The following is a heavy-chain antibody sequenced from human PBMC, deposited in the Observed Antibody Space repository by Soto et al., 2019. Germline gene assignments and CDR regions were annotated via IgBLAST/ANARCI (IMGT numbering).Heavy chain of an antibody. V-gene: IGHV3-23*01. CDR3: MNLYSYGSGSYYK. D-gene: IGHD3-10*01. Sequence: EVQRLESGGGLVQPGGSLGLSCAASGFTFSTYAMSWVRQAPGKGLEWVSGMSGSGGSTYYADSVKGRFTISRDNSKNTLYLQMNSLRAEDTAVYYCMNLYSYGSGSYYKWGQGTLVTVSS. CDR2: MSGSGGST. J-gene: IGHJ4*02. CDR1: GFTFSTYA.